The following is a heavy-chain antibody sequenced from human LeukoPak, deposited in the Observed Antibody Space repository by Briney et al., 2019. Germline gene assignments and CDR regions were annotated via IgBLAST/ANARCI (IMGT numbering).Heavy chain of an antibody. CDR2: IYTSGST. J-gene: IGHJ4*02. D-gene: IGHD5-24*01. Sequence: SETLSLTCTVSGGSISSYYWSWIRQPAGKGLEWIGRIYTSGSTNYNPSLKSRVTISVDTSKNQFSLKLSSVTAADTAVYYCAVTPVGWLPLYYFDYWGQGTLVTVSS. CDR3: AVTPVGWLPLYYFDY. V-gene: IGHV4-4*07. CDR1: GGSISSYY.